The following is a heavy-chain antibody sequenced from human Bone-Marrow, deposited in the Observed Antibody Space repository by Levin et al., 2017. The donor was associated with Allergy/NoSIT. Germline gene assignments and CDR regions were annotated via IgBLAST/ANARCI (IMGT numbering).Heavy chain of an antibody. CDR1: GFTFSSYW. J-gene: IGHJ6*03. CDR3: ARRPVVPAATYYYYYMDV. D-gene: IGHD2-2*01. V-gene: IGHV3-74*01. Sequence: GGSLRLSCAASGFTFSSYWMHWVRQAPGKGLVWVSRINSDGSSTSYADSVKGRFTISRDNAKNTLYLQMNSLRAEDTAVYYCARRPVVPAATYYYYYMDVWGKGTTVTVSS. CDR2: INSDGSST.